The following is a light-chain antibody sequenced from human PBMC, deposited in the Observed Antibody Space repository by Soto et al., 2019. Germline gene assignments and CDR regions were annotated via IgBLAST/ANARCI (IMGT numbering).Light chain of an antibody. CDR2: LGS. CDR1: QILLHSNGYNY. J-gene: IGKJ5*01. Sequence: VVMTQYQLSLPVTPGEPASISCMSSQILLHSNGYNYLDWYLQRPGQSPQLLIYLGSNRAPGVPDRFSGSGSGTDFTLKISRVEAEDVGVYYCMQGLQDLTFGQGTRLEIK. CDR3: MQGLQDLT. V-gene: IGKV2-28*01.